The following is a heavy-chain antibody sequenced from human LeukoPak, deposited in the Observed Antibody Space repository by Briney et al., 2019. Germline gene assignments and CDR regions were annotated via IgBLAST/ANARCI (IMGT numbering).Heavy chain of an antibody. J-gene: IGHJ4*02. Sequence: RASVKVSCKASGYTFTSYAMHWVRQAPGQRLEWMGWINAGNGNTKNSQKFQGRVTITRDTSASTAYMELSSLRSEDTAVYYCAREGSGWDYDYWGQGTLVTVSS. CDR1: GYTFTSYA. CDR2: INAGNGNT. D-gene: IGHD6-19*01. V-gene: IGHV1-3*01. CDR3: AREGSGWDYDY.